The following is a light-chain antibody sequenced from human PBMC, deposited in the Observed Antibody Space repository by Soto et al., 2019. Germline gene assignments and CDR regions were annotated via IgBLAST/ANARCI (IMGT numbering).Light chain of an antibody. J-gene: IGLJ2*01. CDR2: GGS. V-gene: IGLV2-23*01. CDR3: CSYAGSRV. CDR1: SSDVGSYNL. Sequence: QSALTQPASVSGSPGQSITISCTGTSSDVGSYNLVSWYQQHPGKAPKLMIYGGSKRPSGVSTRFSGSKSGNTASLTISGLQAEDEADYYCCSYAGSRVFGGGTKLTVL.